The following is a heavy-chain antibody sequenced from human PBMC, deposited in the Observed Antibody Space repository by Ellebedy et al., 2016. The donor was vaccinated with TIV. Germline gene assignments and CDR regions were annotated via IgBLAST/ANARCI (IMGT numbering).Heavy chain of an antibody. CDR3: ARDKYNARDATMSGSGWFPAFDS. D-gene: IGHD6-19*01. J-gene: IGHJ4*02. V-gene: IGHV3-7*03. CDR2: IIQDGSEK. Sequence: GESLKISCAASGFTFSSYWMTWVRQAPGKGLEWVASIIQDGSEKYFVDSVNGRFTISRDNAKESLFLQMNTLRAEDTAINFCARDKYNARDATMSGSGWFPAFDSWGQGTLVTVSS. CDR1: GFTFSSYW.